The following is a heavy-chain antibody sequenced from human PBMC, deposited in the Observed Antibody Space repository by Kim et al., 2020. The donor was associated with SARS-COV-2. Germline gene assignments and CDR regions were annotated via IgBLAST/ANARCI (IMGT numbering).Heavy chain of an antibody. J-gene: IGHJ4*02. CDR2: ISYDGNEK. CDR1: GVSFSSYG. Sequence: GGSLRLSCAASGVSFSSYGINWVRQAPGKGLEWVAVISYDGNEKYYADSVMGRFTISRDNSKNTLFLEMNSLRLEDTAVYYCAKMVAAAAPESYWGQGTLVTVSS. D-gene: IGHD2-15*01. CDR3: AKMVAAAAPESY. V-gene: IGHV3-30*18.